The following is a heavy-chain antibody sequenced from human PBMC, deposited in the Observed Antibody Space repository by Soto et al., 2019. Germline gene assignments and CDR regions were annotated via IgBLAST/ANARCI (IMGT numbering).Heavy chain of an antibody. J-gene: IGHJ6*02. CDR2: IIPIFGTA. V-gene: IGHV1-69*13. D-gene: IGHD3-9*01. CDR3: ARAEVYDILSGFYGMDV. Sequence: ASVKVSCKASGGTFSSYAISWVRQAPGQGLEWMGGIIPIFGTANYAQKFQGRVTITADESTSTAYMELSSLRSEDTAVYYCARAEVYDILSGFYGMDVWGQGTTVTVSS. CDR1: GGTFSSYA.